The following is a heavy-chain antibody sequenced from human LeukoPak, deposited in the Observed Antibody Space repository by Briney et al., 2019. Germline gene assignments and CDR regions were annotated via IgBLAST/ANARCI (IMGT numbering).Heavy chain of an antibody. D-gene: IGHD6-19*01. J-gene: IGHJ6*02. CDR3: ARDFRCGSGCKGMDV. CDR2: IYPGDSAT. Sequence: GESLQISCQGSGYTFTSYWIGWVRQLPGKGLEWMGIIYPGDSATRYSPSFQGQVTISADKSISTAYLQWSSLKASDSATYYCARDFRCGSGCKGMDVWGQGTTVTVSS. CDR1: GYTFTSYW. V-gene: IGHV5-51*01.